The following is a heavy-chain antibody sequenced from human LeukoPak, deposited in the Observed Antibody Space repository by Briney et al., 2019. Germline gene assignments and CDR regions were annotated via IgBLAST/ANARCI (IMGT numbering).Heavy chain of an antibody. J-gene: IGHJ3*02. CDR2: FDPEDGET. Sequence: ASVKVSCKVSGYTLTELSMHWVRQAPGKGLEWMGGFDPEDGETIYAQKFQGRVTMTEDTSTDTAYMELSSLRSEDTAVYYCATDNLVGARRSDAFDIWGQGTMVTVSS. CDR3: ATDNLVGARRSDAFDI. D-gene: IGHD1-26*01. V-gene: IGHV1-24*01. CDR1: GYTLTELS.